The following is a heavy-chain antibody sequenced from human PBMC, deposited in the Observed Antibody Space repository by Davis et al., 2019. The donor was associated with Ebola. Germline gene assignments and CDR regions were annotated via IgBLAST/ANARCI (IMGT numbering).Heavy chain of an antibody. J-gene: IGHJ4*02. V-gene: IGHV4-61*05. CDR1: GGSISSSSYY. CDR3: ARVWIGFLEWLYDY. CDR2: IYYSGST. Sequence: SETLSLTCTVSGGSISSSSYYWGWIRQPPGKGLEWIGYIYYSGSTNYNPSLKSRVTISVDTSKNQFSLKLSSVTAADTAVYYCARVWIGFLEWLYDYWGQGTLVTVSS. D-gene: IGHD3-3*01.